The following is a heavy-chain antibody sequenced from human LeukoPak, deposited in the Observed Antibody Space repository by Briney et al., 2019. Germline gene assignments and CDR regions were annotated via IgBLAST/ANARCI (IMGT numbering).Heavy chain of an antibody. Sequence: GASVKVPCKASGGTFSSYAISWVRQAPGQGLEWMGRIIPIFGIANYAKKFQGRVTITADKSTSTAYMELSSLRSEDTAVYYCARGTIAVAGIPMDVWGQGTTVTVSS. CDR2: IIPIFGIA. CDR1: GGTFSSYA. V-gene: IGHV1-69*04. D-gene: IGHD6-19*01. J-gene: IGHJ6*02. CDR3: ARGTIAVAGIPMDV.